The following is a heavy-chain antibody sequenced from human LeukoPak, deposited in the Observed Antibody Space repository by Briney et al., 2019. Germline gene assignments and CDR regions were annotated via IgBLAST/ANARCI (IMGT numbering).Heavy chain of an antibody. CDR2: INPSGGST. J-gene: IGHJ4*02. CDR3: ARVPTAMDLFDY. CDR1: GYTFTSYY. Sequence: HGASVKVSCKASGYTFTSYYMHWVRQAPGQGLEWMGIINPSGGSTSYAQKIQGRVTMTRDTSTSTVYMELSSLRSEDTAVYYCARVPTAMDLFDYWDQGTLVTVSS. D-gene: IGHD5-18*01. V-gene: IGHV1-46*01.